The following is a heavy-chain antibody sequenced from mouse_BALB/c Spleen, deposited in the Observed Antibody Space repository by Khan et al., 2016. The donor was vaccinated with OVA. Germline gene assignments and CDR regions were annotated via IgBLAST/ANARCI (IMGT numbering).Heavy chain of an antibody. CDR2: ISYSGVT. V-gene: IGHV3-2*02. D-gene: IGHD1-1*01. CDR3: ARGNYYGYYFDY. J-gene: IGHJ2*01. CDR1: GYSITSGYA. Sequence: EVKLLESGPGLVKPSQSLSLTCTVTGYSITSGYAWNWIRQFPGNKLEWMGFISYSGVTSYPPSFKSRISITRDTSKNQFFLQLNSVTTEDTATYYCARGNYYGYYFDYWGQGTTLTVSA.